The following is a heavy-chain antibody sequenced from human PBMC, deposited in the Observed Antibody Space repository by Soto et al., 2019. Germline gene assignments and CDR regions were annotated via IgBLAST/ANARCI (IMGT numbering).Heavy chain of an antibody. Sequence: QVQLQESGPGLVKPSETLSLTCTVSGGSISSYYWSWIRQPPGKGLEWIGYIYYSGSTNYNHSLKSRVTISLDTSKNQFSLKLTSVTAADTAVYYCASTQGYCSGGSCYGDYFYYYYMDVWGKGTTVTVSS. CDR1: GGSISSYY. D-gene: IGHD2-15*01. V-gene: IGHV4-59*01. J-gene: IGHJ6*03. CDR3: ASTQGYCSGGSCYGDYFYYYYMDV. CDR2: IYYSGST.